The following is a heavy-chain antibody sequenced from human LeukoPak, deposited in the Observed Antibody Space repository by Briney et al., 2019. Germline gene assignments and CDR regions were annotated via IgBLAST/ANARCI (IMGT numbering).Heavy chain of an antibody. CDR2: IIPIFGTA. V-gene: IGHV1-69*13. D-gene: IGHD3-9*01. CDR3: ASGQDYDILTGLFDY. Sequence: SVKVSCKASGGTFSSYAISWVRQAPGQGLEWMGGIIPIFGTANYAQKFQGRVTITADESTGTAYMELSSLRSEDTAVYYCASGQDYDILTGLFDYWGQGTLVTVSS. CDR1: GGTFSSYA. J-gene: IGHJ4*02.